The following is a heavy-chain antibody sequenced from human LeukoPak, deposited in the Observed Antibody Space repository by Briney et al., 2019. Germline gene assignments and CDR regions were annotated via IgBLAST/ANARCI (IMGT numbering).Heavy chain of an antibody. J-gene: IGHJ4*02. V-gene: IGHV3-21*01. CDR3: ARDGGYSYGYYFDY. Sequence: GGSLRLSCAASGFTFSSYSMNWVRQAPGKGLEWVSSISSSSSYIYYADSVKGRSTISRDNAKNSLYLQMNSLRAEDTAVYYCARDGGYSYGYYFDYWGQGTLVTVSS. CDR1: GFTFSSYS. CDR2: ISSSSSYI. D-gene: IGHD5-18*01.